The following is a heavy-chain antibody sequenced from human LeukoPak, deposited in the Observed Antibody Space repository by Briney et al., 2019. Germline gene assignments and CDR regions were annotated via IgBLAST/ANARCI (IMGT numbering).Heavy chain of an antibody. V-gene: IGHV3-7*01. Sequence: GGSLRLSCAASGFTFSSYWMSWVRQAPGKGREWVANIKQDGSEKYYVDSVKGRFTISRDNAKNSLYLQMNSLRAEDTAVYYCAREDMVRGVIFDYWGQGTLVTVSS. CDR1: GFTFSSYW. CDR3: AREDMVRGVIFDY. J-gene: IGHJ4*02. CDR2: IKQDGSEK. D-gene: IGHD3-10*01.